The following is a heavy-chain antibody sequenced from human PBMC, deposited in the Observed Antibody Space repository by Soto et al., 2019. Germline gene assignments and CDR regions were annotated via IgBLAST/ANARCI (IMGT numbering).Heavy chain of an antibody. Sequence: QITLKESGPTLVRPTQTLTLTCAFSGFSLSTSGVGVGWIRQPPGKALEWLAVIYWDDSKHYSPSLRSRLTITKDTSKPQVVLTMPNMDPMDTGTYYCAHKGPEDRPLDYRGQGTLVTVSS. V-gene: IGHV2-5*02. J-gene: IGHJ4*02. CDR3: AHKGPEDRPLDY. CDR2: IYWDDSK. CDR1: GFSLSTSGVG.